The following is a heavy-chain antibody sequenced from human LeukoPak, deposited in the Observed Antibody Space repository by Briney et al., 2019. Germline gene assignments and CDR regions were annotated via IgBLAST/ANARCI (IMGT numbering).Heavy chain of an antibody. J-gene: IGHJ6*03. CDR1: GFTFNGFW. Sequence: GGSLKLSCAASGFTFNGFWMSWVRQAPGKGLEWVANIKQDGSDIYYLGSVRGRFTISRDNAMNSLYLQMNSLRAEDTAVYYCTRDALYGDPSYYYMDVWGKGTTVTVSS. CDR3: TRDALYGDPSYYYMDV. V-gene: IGHV3-7*01. CDR2: IKQDGSDI. D-gene: IGHD4-17*01.